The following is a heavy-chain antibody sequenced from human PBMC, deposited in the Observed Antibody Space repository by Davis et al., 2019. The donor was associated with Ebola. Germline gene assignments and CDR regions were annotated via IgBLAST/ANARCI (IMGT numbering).Heavy chain of an antibody. D-gene: IGHD6-13*01. CDR1: GFTFSSYS. CDR3: ARSPYSSPDFWFDP. J-gene: IGHJ5*02. Sequence: GESLKISCAASGFTFSSYSMNWVRQAPGKGLEWVSSISSSSSYIYYADSVKGRFTISRDNAKNSLYLQMNSLRAEDTAVYYCARSPYSSPDFWFDPWGQGTLVTVSS. CDR2: ISSSSSYI. V-gene: IGHV3-21*01.